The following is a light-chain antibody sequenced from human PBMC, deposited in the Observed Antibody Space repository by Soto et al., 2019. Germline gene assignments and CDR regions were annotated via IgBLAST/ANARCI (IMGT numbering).Light chain of an antibody. CDR1: ESVNSNY. J-gene: IGKJ1*01. V-gene: IGKV3-20*01. CDR3: QQYGSSPRT. Sequence: PGESATLSCRASESVNSNYLAWYQQKPGQAPRLLIFGASSRATGIPNRFSGSGSGTDFTLTISGLEPEDFAVYYCQQYGSSPRTFGQGTKVEIK. CDR2: GAS.